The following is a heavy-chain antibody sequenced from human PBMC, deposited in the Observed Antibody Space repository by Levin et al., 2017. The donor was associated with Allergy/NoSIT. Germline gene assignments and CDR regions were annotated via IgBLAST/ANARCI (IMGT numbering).Heavy chain of an antibody. CDR3: ASCRGRAVAATWRTHEFDS. CDR1: GFTFSSYE. CDR2: ISSSGSAI. D-gene: IGHD6-19*01. J-gene: IGHJ3*02. Sequence: GGSLRLSCAASGFTFSSYEMNWVRQAPGQGLEWVTYISSSGSAIYYADSVKGRFTISRDNAKNSLYLQMNSLRAEDTAVYYCASCRGRAVAATWRTHEFDSWGQGTVVTVSS. V-gene: IGHV3-48*03.